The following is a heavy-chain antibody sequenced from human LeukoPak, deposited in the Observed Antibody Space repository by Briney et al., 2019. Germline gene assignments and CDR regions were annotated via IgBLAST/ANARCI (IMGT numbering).Heavy chain of an antibody. J-gene: IGHJ4*02. V-gene: IGHV1-8*01. CDR2: MNPNSGNT. D-gene: IGHD3-22*01. CDR1: GYTFTSYD. Sequence: ASVKVSCKASGYTFTSYDINWVRQATGQGLEWMGWMNPNSGNTGYAQKFQGRVTMTRNTSTSTAYMELSSLRSEDTAVYYCARGYYDSSGYYGENFDYWGQGTLVTVSS. CDR3: ARGYYDSSGYYGENFDY.